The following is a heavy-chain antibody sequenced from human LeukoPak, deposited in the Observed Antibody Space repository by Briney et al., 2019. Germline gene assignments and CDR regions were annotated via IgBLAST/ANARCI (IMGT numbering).Heavy chain of an antibody. Sequence: GASVKLSCKASGYSFTSYYIPWVRQRPGPGLEWVGIINLSGGSTSYAQKFQGRVTMTRDMSTSTVYMELSSLRSEDTAVYYCARDAGTYSYYDFWSGYYTGYMDVWGKGTTVTVSS. CDR1: GYSFTSYY. J-gene: IGHJ6*03. CDR2: INLSGGST. D-gene: IGHD3-3*01. V-gene: IGHV1-46*01. CDR3: ARDAGTYSYYDFWSGYYTGYMDV.